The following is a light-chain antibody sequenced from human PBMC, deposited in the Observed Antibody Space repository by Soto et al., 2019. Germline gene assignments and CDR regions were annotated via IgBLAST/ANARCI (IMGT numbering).Light chain of an antibody. CDR1: QSVSSSY. J-gene: IGKJ2*01. CDR3: QQYCGSLYT. Sequence: EIVLTQSPGTLSLSPGERATLSCRASQSVSSSYLAWYQQKPGQAPRLLIYGASSRATGIPDRFSGSGSGTDFTLTISRLESEDFPVYYCQQYCGSLYTFGQGTKLEIK. V-gene: IGKV3-20*01. CDR2: GAS.